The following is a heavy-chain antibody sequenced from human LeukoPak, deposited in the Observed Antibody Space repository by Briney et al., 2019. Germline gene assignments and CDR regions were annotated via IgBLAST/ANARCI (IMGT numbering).Heavy chain of an antibody. D-gene: IGHD1-1*01. V-gene: IGHV4-34*01. Sequence: GSLRLSCAASGFTFSSSAMSWVRQPPGKGLEWIGEINHSGSTNYNPSLKSRVTISVDTSKNQFSLKLSSVTAADTAVYYCASRRPRQRFDYWGQGTLVTVSS. CDR2: INHSGST. CDR3: ASRRPRQRFDY. CDR1: GFTFSSSA. J-gene: IGHJ4*02.